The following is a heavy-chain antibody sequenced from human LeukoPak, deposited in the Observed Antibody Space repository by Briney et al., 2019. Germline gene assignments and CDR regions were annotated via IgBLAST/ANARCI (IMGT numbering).Heavy chain of an antibody. J-gene: IGHJ4*02. Sequence: ASVKVFCKASGYTFTGYYMHWVRQAPGQGLEWMGWINPNSGGTNYAQKFQGRVTMTRDTSISTAYMELSRLRSDDTAVYYCARDSGYSSGWYINRPHWFDYWGQGTLVTVSS. D-gene: IGHD6-19*01. CDR2: INPNSGGT. V-gene: IGHV1-2*02. CDR1: GYTFTGYY. CDR3: ARDSGYSSGWYINRPHWFDY.